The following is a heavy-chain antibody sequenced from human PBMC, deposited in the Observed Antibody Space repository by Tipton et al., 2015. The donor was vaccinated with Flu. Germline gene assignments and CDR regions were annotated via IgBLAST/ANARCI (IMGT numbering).Heavy chain of an antibody. D-gene: IGHD1/OR15-1a*01. CDR2: ISVGAASI. CDR3: VRENTMDEFYFDY. CDR1: GFIFRDYY. J-gene: IGHJ4*02. Sequence: SLRLSCAASGFIFRDYYMSWIRQAPGKGLEWVSYISVGAASIHYADSVKGRFTISRDNARNSVDLQMNNLRVEDTAVYYCVRENTMDEFYFDYWGQGTLVTVSS. V-gene: IGHV3-11*01.